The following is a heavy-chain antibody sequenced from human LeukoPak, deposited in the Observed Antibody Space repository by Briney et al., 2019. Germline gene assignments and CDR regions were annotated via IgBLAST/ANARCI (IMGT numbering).Heavy chain of an antibody. CDR2: ISSSAAST. J-gene: IGHJ4*02. CDR1: GFTFSNYG. Sequence: GGSLRLSCAAAGFTFSNYGMSWVRQAPGKGLEWVSSISSSAASTYYADSVKGRFTISRDNSKNTLSLQMNSLRAEDTAVYYCAPRMSGSKNYYFVYWGQGTLVTVSS. V-gene: IGHV3-23*01. CDR3: APRMSGSKNYYFVY. D-gene: IGHD3-10*01.